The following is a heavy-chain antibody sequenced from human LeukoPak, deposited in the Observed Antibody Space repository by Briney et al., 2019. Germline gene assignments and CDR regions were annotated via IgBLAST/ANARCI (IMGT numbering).Heavy chain of an antibody. Sequence: VASVKVSCKASGGTFSSYAISWVRQAPGQGLEWMGRIIPIFGTANYEQNFQGRVTITTDESTSTAYMELSSLRSEDTAVYYCARGAAMVAYYFDYWGQGTLVTVSS. CDR2: IIPIFGTA. CDR1: GGTFSSYA. CDR3: ARGAAMVAYYFDY. J-gene: IGHJ4*02. D-gene: IGHD5-18*01. V-gene: IGHV1-69*05.